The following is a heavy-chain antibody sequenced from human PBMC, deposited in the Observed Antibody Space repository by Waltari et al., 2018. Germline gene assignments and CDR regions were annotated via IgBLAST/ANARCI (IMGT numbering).Heavy chain of an antibody. CDR3: ARTNTRPYYDFWSAGTGNWFDP. CDR1: GFSLSNARMG. Sequence: QVTLKESGPVLVKPTETLTLTCTVSGFSLSNARMGVSWIRQPPGKALEWLAHIFSNDEKSYSTSLKSRLTISKDTSKSQVVLTMTNMDPVDTATYYCARTNTRPYYDFWSAGTGNWFDPWGQGTLVTVSS. D-gene: IGHD3-3*01. CDR2: IFSNDEK. V-gene: IGHV2-26*01. J-gene: IGHJ5*02.